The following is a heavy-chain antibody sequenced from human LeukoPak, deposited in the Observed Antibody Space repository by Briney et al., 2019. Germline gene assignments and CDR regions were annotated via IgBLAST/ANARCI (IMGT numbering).Heavy chain of an antibody. CDR2: IIPIFGTA. D-gene: IGHD4-11*01. CDR1: GGTFSRYA. CDR3: ARGYSNSMDV. Sequence: SVKVSCKASGGTFSRYAISWVRQAPGQGLEWMGGIIPIFGTANYAQKFQGRVTITTDESTSTAYMELSSLRSEDMAVYYCARGYSNSMDVWGKGTTVTVSS. V-gene: IGHV1-69*05. J-gene: IGHJ6*03.